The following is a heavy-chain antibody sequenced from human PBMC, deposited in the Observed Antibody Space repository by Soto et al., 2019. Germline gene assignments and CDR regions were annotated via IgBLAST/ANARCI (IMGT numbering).Heavy chain of an antibody. CDR1: GYSFTSYW. V-gene: IGHV5-51*01. Sequence: GESLKISCKGSGYSFTSYWIGWVRQMPGKGLEWMGIIYPGDSDTRYSPSFQGQVTISADKSISTAYMQWSSLKASDTAMYYCARLSFYDFWSGYSGYYGMDVWGQGTTVTVYS. CDR3: ARLSFYDFWSGYSGYYGMDV. D-gene: IGHD3-3*01. CDR2: IYPGDSDT. J-gene: IGHJ6*02.